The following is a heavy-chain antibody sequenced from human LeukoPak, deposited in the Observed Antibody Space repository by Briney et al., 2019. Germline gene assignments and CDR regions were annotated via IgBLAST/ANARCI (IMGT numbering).Heavy chain of an antibody. D-gene: IGHD6-13*01. CDR1: GGTFSSYA. CDR2: IIPIFGTA. V-gene: IGHV1-69*06. CDR3: ARDPHSSSWSALDAFDI. Sequence: GSSVKVSCKASGGTFSSYAISWVRQAPGQGLEWMGGIIPIFGTANYAQKFQGRVTITADKSTSTAYMELSSLRSEDTAVYYCARDPHSSSWSALDAFDIWGQGTMVTVSS. J-gene: IGHJ3*02.